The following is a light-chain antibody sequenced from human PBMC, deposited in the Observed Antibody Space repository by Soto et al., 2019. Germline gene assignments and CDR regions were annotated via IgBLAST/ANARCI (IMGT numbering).Light chain of an antibody. CDR3: QDYINYSEA. V-gene: IGKV1-5*03. Sequence: DIQMTQSPSILSVSVGDRVTITCRGSQTISSWLAWYQQKPGKAPKLLIYKASTLKSVVPSRFSGSGSGTEFTLTIGSLQPDDFTTYDCQDYINYSEAVGQGTKVDIK. CDR2: KAS. CDR1: QTISSW. J-gene: IGKJ1*01.